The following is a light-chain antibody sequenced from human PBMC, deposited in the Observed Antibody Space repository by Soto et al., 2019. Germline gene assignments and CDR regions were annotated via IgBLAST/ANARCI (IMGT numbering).Light chain of an antibody. J-gene: IGKJ4*01. CDR3: QQYGNSPLT. V-gene: IGKV3-20*01. CDR1: QSVTSSY. Sequence: EIVLTQSPGTLSLSPGERATLSCRASQSVTSSYLAWYQQKPGQAPSLLIYGASSRATGIPDRFSGSGSGPDFTLTISRLEHEDVEVYYCQQYGNSPLTFGGGTKVEIK. CDR2: GAS.